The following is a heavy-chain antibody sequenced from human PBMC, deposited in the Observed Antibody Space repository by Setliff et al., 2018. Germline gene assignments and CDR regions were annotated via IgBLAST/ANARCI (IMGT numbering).Heavy chain of an antibody. CDR3: AKELSMAYGND. CDR2: ITGSGGGT. J-gene: IGHJ4*02. CDR1: GFTFSVYV. V-gene: IGHV3-23*01. Sequence: PGGSLRLSCAASGFTFSVYVMAWVRQAPGKGLEWVSSITGSGGGTYYADSVKGRFIVSRDNSKNTLYLQMNSLRVDDTAIYYCAKELSMAYGNDWGLGTLVTVSS. D-gene: IGHD1-1*01.